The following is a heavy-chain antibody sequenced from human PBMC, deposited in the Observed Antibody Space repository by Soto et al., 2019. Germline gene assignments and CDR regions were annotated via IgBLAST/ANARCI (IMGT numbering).Heavy chain of an antibody. CDR2: ISSSGSTI. D-gene: IGHD5-18*01. CDR1: GFTFSDYY. CDR3: ARDDTAMVNYYYYGMDV. Sequence: GGSLRLSCAASGFTFSDYYMSWIRQAPGKGLEWVSYISSSGSTIYYADSAKGRFTISRDNAKNSLYLQMNSLRAEDTAVYYCARDDTAMVNYYYYGMDVWGQGTTVTSP. V-gene: IGHV3-11*01. J-gene: IGHJ6*02.